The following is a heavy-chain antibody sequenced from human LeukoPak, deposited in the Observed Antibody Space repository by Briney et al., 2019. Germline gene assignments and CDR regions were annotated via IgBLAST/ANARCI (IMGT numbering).Heavy chain of an antibody. CDR1: GGTFSSYT. CDR2: TIPILGIA. V-gene: IGHV1-69*02. CDR3: AMMGELSLYFDY. Sequence: GSSVKVSCKASGGTFSSYTISWVRQAPGQGLEWMGRTIPILGIANYAQKFQGRVTITADKSTSTAYMELSSLRSEDTAVYYCAMMGELSLYFDYWGQGTLVTVSS. D-gene: IGHD3-16*02. J-gene: IGHJ4*02.